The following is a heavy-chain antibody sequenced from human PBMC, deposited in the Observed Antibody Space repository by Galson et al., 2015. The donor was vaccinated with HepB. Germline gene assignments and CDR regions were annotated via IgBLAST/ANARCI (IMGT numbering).Heavy chain of an antibody. CDR1: GYTFTSYA. CDR2: INAGNGNT. V-gene: IGHV1-3*01. J-gene: IGHJ6*03. CDR3: ARAGYYYGSGSFYYYYMDV. D-gene: IGHD3-10*01. Sequence: SVKVSCKASGYTFTSYAMHWVRQAPGQRLEWMGWINAGNGNTKYSQKFQGRVTITRDTSASTAYMELSSLRSEDTAVYYCARAGYYYGSGSFYYYYMDVWGKGTTVTVSS.